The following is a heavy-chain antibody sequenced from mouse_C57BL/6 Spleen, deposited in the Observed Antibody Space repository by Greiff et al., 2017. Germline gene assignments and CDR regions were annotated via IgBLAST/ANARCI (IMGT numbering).Heavy chain of an antibody. CDR3: ARDAYGSSWFAY. CDR1: GFTFSDFY. D-gene: IGHD2-2*01. CDR2: SRNKANDYTT. V-gene: IGHV7-1*01. J-gene: IGHJ3*01. Sequence: EVKLVESGGGLVQSGRSLRLSCATSGFTFSDFYMEWVRQAPGKGLEWIAASRNKANDYTTEYSASVKGRFIVSRDTSQSILYLQMNALRAEDTAIYYCARDAYGSSWFAYWGQGTLVTVSA.